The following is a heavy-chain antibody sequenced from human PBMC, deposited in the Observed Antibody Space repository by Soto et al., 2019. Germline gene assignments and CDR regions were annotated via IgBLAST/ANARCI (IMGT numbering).Heavy chain of an antibody. J-gene: IGHJ4*02. CDR3: ARMGGSFLDY. D-gene: IGHD1-26*01. CDR2: IIPIFGAT. Sequence: QVQLVQSGAEVKKPGSSVKVSCKASGGTFSSYAITWVRQAPGQGLDWMGEIIPIFGATNFAQKFQGRVTITADKSTTTAYMELSSLTSEATAVYYCARMGGSFLDYWGQGTLVTVSS. V-gene: IGHV1-69*06. CDR1: GGTFSSYA.